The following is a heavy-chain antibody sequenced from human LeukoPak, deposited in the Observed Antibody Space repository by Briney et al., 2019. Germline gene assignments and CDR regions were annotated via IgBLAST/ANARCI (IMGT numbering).Heavy chain of an antibody. Sequence: GGSLRLSCAASGFSFSSQWMSWVRQAPGKGLEWVAIVNQGGTGKYYVDSVKGRFTISRDNAENSLYLQMNSLRAEDTAVYYCARDRGHWGNYWYFDLWGRGTLVTVSS. CDR1: GFSFSSQW. CDR2: VNQGGTGK. J-gene: IGHJ2*01. CDR3: ARDRGHWGNYWYFDL. D-gene: IGHD7-27*01. V-gene: IGHV3-7*01.